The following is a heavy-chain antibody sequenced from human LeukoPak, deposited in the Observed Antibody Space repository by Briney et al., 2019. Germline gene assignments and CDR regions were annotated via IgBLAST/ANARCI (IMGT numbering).Heavy chain of an antibody. CDR3: ARSSQKGIVGATTHYYYMDV. J-gene: IGHJ6*03. V-gene: IGHV1-69*01. Sequence: GASVKVSCKASGGTFSSYAISWVRQAPGQGLEWMGGIIPIFGTANYAQKFQGRVTITADESTSTAYMELSSLRSEDTAVYYCARSSQKGIVGATTHYYYMDVWGKGTTVTVSS. CDR2: IIPIFGTA. CDR1: GGTFSSYA. D-gene: IGHD1-26*01.